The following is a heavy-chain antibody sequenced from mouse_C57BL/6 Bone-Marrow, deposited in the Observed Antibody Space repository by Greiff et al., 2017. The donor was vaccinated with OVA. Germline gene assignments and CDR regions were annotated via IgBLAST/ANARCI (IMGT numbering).Heavy chain of an antibody. V-gene: IGHV3-6*01. J-gene: IGHJ4*01. CDR3: ARDRTTVPPYYYAMDY. CDR2: ISYDGSN. CDR1: GYSITSGYY. D-gene: IGHD1-1*01. Sequence: EVKLQESGPGLVKPSQSLSLTCSVTGYSITSGYYWNWIRQFPGNKLEWMGYISYDGSNNYNPSLKNRISIPRDTSKNQFFLKLNSVTTEDTATYYCARDRTTVPPYYYAMDYWGQGTSVTVSS.